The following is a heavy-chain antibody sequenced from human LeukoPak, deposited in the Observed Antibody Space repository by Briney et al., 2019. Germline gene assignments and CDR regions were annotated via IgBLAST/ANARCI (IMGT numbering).Heavy chain of an antibody. J-gene: IGHJ3*02. D-gene: IGHD2-21*02. CDR2: IYYSGST. Sequence: SETLSLTCTVSGGSISSAGYFWSWIRQHPGKGLEWIGYIYYSGSTYYNPSLKSRITISVDTSKIQFSLKLSSVTAADTAVYYCARLPLPYCGGDCYSGAFDIWGQGIMVTVSS. CDR3: ARLPLPYCGGDCYSGAFDI. V-gene: IGHV4-31*03. CDR1: GGSISSAGYF.